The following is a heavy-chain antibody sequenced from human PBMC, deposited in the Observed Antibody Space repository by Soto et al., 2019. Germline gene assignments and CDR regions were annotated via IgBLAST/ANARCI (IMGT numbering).Heavy chain of an antibody. CDR2: IYYSGST. D-gene: IGHD3-22*01. CDR1: GGSISSSTYY. V-gene: IGHV4-39*07. CDR3: ARDQGVYSSGYSVVTPSYNWFDP. Sequence: SETLSLTCAVSGGSISSSTYYWGWIRQPPGKGLEWIGSIYYSGSTYYNPSLKSRVTISVDKSKNQFSLKLSSVTAADTAVYYCARDQGVYSSGYSVVTPSYNWFDPWGQGTLVTVSS. J-gene: IGHJ5*02.